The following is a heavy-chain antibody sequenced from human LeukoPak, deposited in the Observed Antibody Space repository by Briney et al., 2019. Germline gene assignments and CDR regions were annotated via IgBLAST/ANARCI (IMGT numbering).Heavy chain of an antibody. D-gene: IGHD3-10*01. CDR1: GGSFSGYY. CDR3: ARRDFYGSGRSFDS. J-gene: IGHJ4*02. Sequence: SETLSLTCAVYGGSFSGYYWNWIRQIPGKGYEWIGEVSHSGMINYIPSLMSRVSLSVDTSKNQFSLKLSSVTAADTAVYYCARRDFYGSGRSFDSWGQGTLVTVSS. V-gene: IGHV4-34*01. CDR2: VSHSGMI.